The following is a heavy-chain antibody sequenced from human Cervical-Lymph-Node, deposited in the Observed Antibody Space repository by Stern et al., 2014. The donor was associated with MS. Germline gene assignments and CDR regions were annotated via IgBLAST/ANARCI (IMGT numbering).Heavy chain of an antibody. J-gene: IGHJ6*02. CDR1: GFTFSDYY. Sequence: MQLVESGGGLVKPGGSLRLSCAASGFTFSDYYMSWIRQAPGKGLECVSYISGSGSSIYYADSVKGRFTISRDNAKNSLYLQMNSLRAEDTAVDYCARGYDLNYYYYGMDVWGQGTTVTVSS. CDR3: ARGYDLNYYYYGMDV. D-gene: IGHD5-12*01. V-gene: IGHV3-11*01. CDR2: ISGSGSSI.